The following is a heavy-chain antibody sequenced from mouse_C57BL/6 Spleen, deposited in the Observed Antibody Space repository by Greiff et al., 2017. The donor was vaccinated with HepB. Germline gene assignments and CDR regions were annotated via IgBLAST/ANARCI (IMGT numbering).Heavy chain of an antibody. CDR1: GFNIKDDY. V-gene: IGHV14-4*01. CDR2: IDPENGDT. J-gene: IGHJ2*01. Sequence: VQLQQSGAELVRPGASVKLSCTASGFNIKDDYMHWVKQRPEQGLEWIGWIDPENGDTEYASKFQGKATITADTSSNTAYLQLSSLTSEDTAVYYCTTADRPFDYWGQGTTLTVSS. CDR3: TTADRPFDY.